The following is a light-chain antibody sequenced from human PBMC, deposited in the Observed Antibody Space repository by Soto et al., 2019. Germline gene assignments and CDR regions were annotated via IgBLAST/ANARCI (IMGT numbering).Light chain of an antibody. CDR3: MQRAHWPYT. CDR2: KVF. Sequence: DVVMTQSPLSLPVTLGQSASISFTSIQSLVYADGNTYLNWLQQRPGQSPRRLIYKVFNRDSGVPDRFSGSASGSEFTLTISRVEADDIGVYYCMQRAHWPYTFGRGTKVDIK. V-gene: IGKV2-30*01. CDR1: QSLVYADGNTY. J-gene: IGKJ2*01.